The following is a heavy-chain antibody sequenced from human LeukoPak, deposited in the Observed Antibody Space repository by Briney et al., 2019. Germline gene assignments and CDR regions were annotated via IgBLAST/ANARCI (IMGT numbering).Heavy chain of an antibody. J-gene: IGHJ6*03. Sequence: ASVKVSCKASGYTFTGYYMHWVRQAPGQGLEWMGWISAYNGNTNYAQKLQGRVTMTTDTSTSTAYMELRSLRSDDTAVYYCAKLAAAYYMDVWGKGTTVTVSS. CDR2: ISAYNGNT. CDR3: AKLAAAYYMDV. V-gene: IGHV1-18*04. CDR1: GYTFTGYY. D-gene: IGHD6-13*01.